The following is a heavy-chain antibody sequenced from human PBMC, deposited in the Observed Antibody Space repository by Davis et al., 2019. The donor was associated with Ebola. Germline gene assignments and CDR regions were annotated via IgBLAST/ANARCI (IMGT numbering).Heavy chain of an antibody. V-gene: IGHV3-53*01. CDR2: IYSGGST. Sequence: GESLKISCAASGFTVSSNYMSWVRQAPGKGLEWVSVIYSGGSTYYADSVKGRFTISRDNSKNTLYLQMNSLRAEDTAVYYCARGSWGLLDYWGQGTLVTVSS. CDR1: GFTVSSNY. J-gene: IGHJ4*02. CDR3: ARGSWGLLDY. D-gene: IGHD3-16*01.